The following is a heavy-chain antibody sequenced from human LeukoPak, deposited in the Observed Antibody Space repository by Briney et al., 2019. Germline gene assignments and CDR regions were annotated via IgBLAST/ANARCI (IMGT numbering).Heavy chain of an antibody. CDR1: GYTFTSYG. CDR3: ARDKAGYSYGSNFDY. CDR2: ISAYNGNT. D-gene: IGHD5-18*01. J-gene: IGHJ4*02. V-gene: IGHV1-18*01. Sequence: ASVKVSCTASGYTFTSYGISWVRQAPGQGLEWMGWISAYNGNTNYAQKLQGRVTMTTDTSTSTAYMELRSLRSDDTAVYYCARDKAGYSYGSNFDYWGQGTLVTVSS.